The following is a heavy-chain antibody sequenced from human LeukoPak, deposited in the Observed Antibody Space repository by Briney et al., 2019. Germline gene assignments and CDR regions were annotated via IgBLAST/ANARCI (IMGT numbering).Heavy chain of an antibody. CDR3: AMKWELFN. Sequence: GGSLRLSCAASGFTFSTFAMIWVRQPPGKGLEWVSSIFPSGGEIHYADSVRGRFTISRDNSKSTLSLQMNSLRAEDTAVYYCAMKWELFNWGQGTLVTVSS. D-gene: IGHD3-10*01. CDR1: GFTFSTFA. V-gene: IGHV3-23*01. J-gene: IGHJ4*02. CDR2: IFPSGGEI.